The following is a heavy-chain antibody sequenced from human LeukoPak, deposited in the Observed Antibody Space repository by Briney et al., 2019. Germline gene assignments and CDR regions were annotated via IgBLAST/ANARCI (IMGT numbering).Heavy chain of an antibody. Sequence: GGSLRLSCAASGFSFGDYSMNWVRQAPGKGLEWVSYVSSGGRTVVYADSVKGRFTISRDNVKNSVYLQMNSLRDEDTAVYYCARDSAWAFDIWGQGTMVTVSS. CDR2: VSSGGRTV. CDR1: GFSFGDYS. V-gene: IGHV3-48*02. J-gene: IGHJ3*02. CDR3: ARDSAWAFDI.